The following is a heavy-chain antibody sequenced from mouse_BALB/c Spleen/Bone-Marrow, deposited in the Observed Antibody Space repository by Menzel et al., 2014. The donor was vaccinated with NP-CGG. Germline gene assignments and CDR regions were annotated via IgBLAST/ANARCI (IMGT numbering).Heavy chain of an antibody. V-gene: IGHV1-82*01. CDR3: ARTYGSSYFVY. Sequence: VQLQQSGPELVKPGASVKISCRASGYAFSSSWMNWVKQRPGQGLEWIGRIYPGDGDTNHNGKFKGKATLTADKSSSTAYMQLSSLTSVDSAVYFCARTYGSSYFVYWGQGTLVTVSA. J-gene: IGHJ3*01. CDR1: GYAFSSSW. D-gene: IGHD1-1*01. CDR2: IYPGDGDT.